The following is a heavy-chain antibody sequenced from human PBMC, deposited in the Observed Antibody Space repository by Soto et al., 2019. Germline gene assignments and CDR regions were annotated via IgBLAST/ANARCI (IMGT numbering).Heavy chain of an antibody. J-gene: IGHJ4*02. CDR3: ARVPDPYSSGYCFDY. CDR2: IIPIFGTA. CDR1: GGTFSSYA. V-gene: IGHV1-69*13. D-gene: IGHD3-22*01. Sequence: SVKVSCKASGGTFSSYAISWVRQAPGQGLEWMGGIIPIFGTANYAQKFQGRVTITADESTSTAYMELSSLRSEDTAVYYCARVPDPYSSGYCFDYWGQGTLVTVSS.